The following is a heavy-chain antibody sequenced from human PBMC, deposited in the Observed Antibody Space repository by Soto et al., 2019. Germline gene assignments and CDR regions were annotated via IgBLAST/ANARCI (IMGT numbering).Heavy chain of an antibody. CDR2: IRDHSYGGTP. CDR1: GFTVGKYA. V-gene: IGHV3-49*04. D-gene: IGHD1-1*01. J-gene: IGHJ4*02. CDR3: TRAESNDTAYFSDY. Sequence: GGSLRLSCTTSGFTVGKYAINWVRQSPGKGLEWVGLIRDHSYGGTPGYAASIKGRFTSSSYDSNDIASLKMNRLYTEDSAVYYCTRAESNDTAYFSDYWGQGTLVTVSS.